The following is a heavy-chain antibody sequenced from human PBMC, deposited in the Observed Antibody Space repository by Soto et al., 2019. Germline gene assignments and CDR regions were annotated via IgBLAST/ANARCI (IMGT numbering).Heavy chain of an antibody. V-gene: IGHV4-39*01. Sequence: QLQLQESGPGLVKPSETLSLTCTVSGGSISSSSYYWGWIRQPPGKGLEWIGSIYYSGSTYYNPSLKSRVTISVDTSKNQFSLKLSSVTAADTAVYYCARRGLGASRAFDIWGQGTMVTVSS. CDR1: GGSISSSSYY. D-gene: IGHD1-26*01. CDR2: IYYSGST. CDR3: ARRGLGASRAFDI. J-gene: IGHJ3*02.